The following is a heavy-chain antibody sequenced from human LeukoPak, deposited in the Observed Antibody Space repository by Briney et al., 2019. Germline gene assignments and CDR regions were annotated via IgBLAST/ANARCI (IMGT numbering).Heavy chain of an antibody. Sequence: SETLSPTCAVSGYSISSGYYWGWIRQPPGKGLEWIGSIYHSGSTYYNPSLKSRVTISVDTSKNQFSLKLSSVTAADTAVYYCARQKLDYYDSSGYYASDFDYWGQGTLVTVSS. V-gene: IGHV4-38-2*01. J-gene: IGHJ4*02. CDR2: IYHSGST. CDR1: GYSISSGYY. D-gene: IGHD3-22*01. CDR3: ARQKLDYYDSSGYYASDFDY.